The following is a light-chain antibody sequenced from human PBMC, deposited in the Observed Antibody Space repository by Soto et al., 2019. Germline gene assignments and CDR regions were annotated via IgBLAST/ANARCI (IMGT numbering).Light chain of an antibody. J-gene: IGKJ5*01. CDR3: QQANTVPIT. CDR2: AAS. Sequence: DIQMTQSPSSVSASVGDRVTISCRASQGVGSWLAWYQQKPGKAPKVLINAASSVQSGVPSRFSGSGSGTDFTLTISSLQPEDFATYYCQQANTVPITFGQGTRVDIK. V-gene: IGKV1-12*01. CDR1: QGVGSW.